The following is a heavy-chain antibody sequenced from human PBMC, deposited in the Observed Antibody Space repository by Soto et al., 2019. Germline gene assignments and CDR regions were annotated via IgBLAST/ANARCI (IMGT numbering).Heavy chain of an antibody. V-gene: IGHV4-4*07. D-gene: IGHD6-13*01. J-gene: IGHJ6*02. CDR1: GGSISSYY. Sequence: ASETLSLTCTVSGGSISSYYWSWIRQPAGKGLEWIGRIYTSGSTNYNPSLKSRVTMSVDTSKNQFSLKLSSVTAADTAVYYCARNGAIIAAADYGMDVWGQGTTVTVSS. CDR3: ARNGAIIAAADYGMDV. CDR2: IYTSGST.